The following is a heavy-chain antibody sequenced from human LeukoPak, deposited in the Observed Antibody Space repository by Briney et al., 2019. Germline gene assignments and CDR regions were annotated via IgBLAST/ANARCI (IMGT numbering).Heavy chain of an antibody. J-gene: IGHJ4*02. V-gene: IGHV1-18*04. CDR1: GYTFTSYY. D-gene: IGHD6-19*01. Sequence: GASVKVSCKASGYTFTSYYMHWVRQAPGQGLEWMGWITAYNRYTKYPQKLQGRVTMTTDTSTSTAYMELRSLRSDDTAVYYCARGSGYPSSGWVYFDSWGQGTLVTVSS. CDR3: ARGSGYPSSGWVYFDS. CDR2: ITAYNRYT.